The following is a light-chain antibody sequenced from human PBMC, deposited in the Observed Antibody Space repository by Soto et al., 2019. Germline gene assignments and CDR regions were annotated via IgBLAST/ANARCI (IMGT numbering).Light chain of an antibody. J-gene: IGKJ1*01. V-gene: IGKV3-20*01. CDR2: GAS. Sequence: EIVLTQSPGTLSLSPGERATLSCRASQSVSSSYLAWYQQKPGQAPRLLIYGASSRATGIPDRFSGSGSGTDFTLTISRLEPEDFVVYYCRQYGSSPRTFGQGTKVAIK. CDR1: QSVSSSY. CDR3: RQYGSSPRT.